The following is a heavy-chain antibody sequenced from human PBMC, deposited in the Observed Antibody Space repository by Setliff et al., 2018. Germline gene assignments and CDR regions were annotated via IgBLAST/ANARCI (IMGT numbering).Heavy chain of an antibody. Sequence: SETLSLTCAVYGGSFSGHHWCWIRQPPWKGLELIGEINHSGSANYNPSLKSRVTISLDTSKNQFSLKLSSVTAADTAVYYCARGDYYDSSAYSPDTFDIWGQGTMVTVS. CDR2: INHSGSA. D-gene: IGHD3-22*01. CDR3: ARGDYYDSSAYSPDTFDI. CDR1: GGSFSGHH. J-gene: IGHJ3*02. V-gene: IGHV4-34*01.